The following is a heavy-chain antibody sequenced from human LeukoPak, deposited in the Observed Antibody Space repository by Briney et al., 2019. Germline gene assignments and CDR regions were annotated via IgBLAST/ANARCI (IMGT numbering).Heavy chain of an antibody. J-gene: IGHJ3*02. D-gene: IGHD5-24*01. Sequence: GGSLRLSCAASILIFITTGMHWVRQAPGKGPEWVAMIWSDGSKTYYADSVKGRFSISRDNSKNTLYLQMNNLGAEDTALYYCARDRGVRDFDTWGQGTMVTVSS. V-gene: IGHV3-33*01. CDR1: ILIFITTG. CDR3: ARDRGVRDFDT. CDR2: IWSDGSKT.